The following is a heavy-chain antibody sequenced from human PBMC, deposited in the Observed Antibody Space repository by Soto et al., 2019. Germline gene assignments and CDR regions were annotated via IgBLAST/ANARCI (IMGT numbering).Heavy chain of an antibody. CDR1: GGTFSSYT. Sequence: SVKVSCKASGGTFSSYTMSWVRQAPGQGLEWMGRIIPILGIANYAQKFQGRVTITADKSTSTAYMELSSLRSEDTAVYYCASPILTYCGGDCYSFGLQHWGQGTLVTVSS. V-gene: IGHV1-69*02. D-gene: IGHD2-21*02. CDR2: IIPILGIA. CDR3: ASPILTYCGGDCYSFGLQH. J-gene: IGHJ1*01.